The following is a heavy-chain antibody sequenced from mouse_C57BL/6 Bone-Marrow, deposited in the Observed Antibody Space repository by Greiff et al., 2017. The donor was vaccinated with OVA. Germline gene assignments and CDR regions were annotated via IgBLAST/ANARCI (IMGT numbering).Heavy chain of an antibody. CDR1: GFTFSSYA. J-gene: IGHJ4*01. D-gene: IGHD1-1*01. V-gene: IGHV5-9-3*01. CDR2: ISSGGHFT. CDR3: ARQEKGYYGYYYAMDY. Sequence: DVMLVESGGGLVKPGGSLKLSCAASGFTFSSYAMSWVRQTPEKRLEWVATISSGGHFTYYPDTVKGRFIISRDNAKNTLDLQMRSLRSEDTAMYYWARQEKGYYGYYYAMDYWGQGTSVTVSS.